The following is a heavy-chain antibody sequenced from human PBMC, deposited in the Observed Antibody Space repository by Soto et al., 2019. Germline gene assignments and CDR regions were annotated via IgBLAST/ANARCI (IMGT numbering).Heavy chain of an antibody. Sequence: GESLKISCKGSGYIFTSYWISWVRQIHGKGLEWMGRIDPSDSYTNYSPSFQGHVTISADKSISTAYLQWSSLKASDTAMYYCARHRLHSSNYYYGMDVWGQGTTVTVSS. D-gene: IGHD6-13*01. J-gene: IGHJ6*02. CDR3: ARHRLHSSNYYYGMDV. V-gene: IGHV5-10-1*01. CDR1: GYIFTSYW. CDR2: IDPSDSYT.